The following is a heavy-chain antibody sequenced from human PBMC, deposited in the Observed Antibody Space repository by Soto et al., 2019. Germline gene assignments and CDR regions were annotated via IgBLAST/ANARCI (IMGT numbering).Heavy chain of an antibody. D-gene: IGHD6-6*01. Sequence: PGGSLRLSCAASGFTFGPSSMTWVRQAPGRGLEWVSYISSSSTTKYYADSVKGRFTISRDNAENSLYLQMNSLRAEDTAMYYCARDPYSSSSVDFWGQGTPVTVSS. CDR1: GFTFGPSS. CDR2: ISSSSTTK. CDR3: ARDPYSSSSVDF. V-gene: IGHV3-48*01. J-gene: IGHJ4*02.